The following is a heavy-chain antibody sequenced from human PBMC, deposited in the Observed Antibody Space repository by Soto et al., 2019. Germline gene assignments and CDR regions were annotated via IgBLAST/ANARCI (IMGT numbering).Heavy chain of an antibody. CDR2: IYYSGST. CDR1: GGSISSGDYY. D-gene: IGHD4-17*01. J-gene: IGHJ4*02. V-gene: IGHV4-30-4*01. CDR3: ARVHGDYVVLDY. Sequence: SETLSLTCTVSGGSISSGDYYWSWIRQPPGKGLEWIGHIYYSGSTYYNPSLKSRVTISVDTSKNQFSLNLTSVTAADTAVYYCARVHGDYVVLDYWGQGTLVTV.